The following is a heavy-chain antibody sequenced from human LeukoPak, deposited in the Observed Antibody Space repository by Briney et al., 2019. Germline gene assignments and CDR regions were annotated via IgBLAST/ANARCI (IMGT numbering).Heavy chain of an antibody. CDR3: VREVNHYGLRRNSFDP. D-gene: IGHD3/OR15-3a*01. Sequence: PSETLSLTCTVSGGSVSSNDYFWGWIRQSPAKGLEWIGSVDYSGDTYYNPSLKSRLTISIDTSRNQFSLRLSSVTAAGADTAVYYCVREVNHYGLRRNSFDPWGQGLKVTVSS. CDR1: GGSVSSNDYF. CDR2: VDYSGDT. V-gene: IGHV4-39*07. J-gene: IGHJ5*02.